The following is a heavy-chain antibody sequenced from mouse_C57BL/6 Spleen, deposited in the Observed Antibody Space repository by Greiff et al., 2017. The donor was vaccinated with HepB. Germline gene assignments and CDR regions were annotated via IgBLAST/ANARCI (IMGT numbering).Heavy chain of an antibody. CDR3: ARWDGWGYFDV. Sequence: EVQVVESGGGLVQPGGSLSLSCAASGFTFTDYYMSWVRQPPGKALEWLGFIRNKANGYTTEYSASVKGRFTISRDNSQSILYLQMNALRAEDSATYYCARWDGWGYFDVWGTGTTVTVSS. CDR2: IRNKANGYTT. D-gene: IGHD2-3*01. V-gene: IGHV7-3*01. J-gene: IGHJ1*03. CDR1: GFTFTDYY.